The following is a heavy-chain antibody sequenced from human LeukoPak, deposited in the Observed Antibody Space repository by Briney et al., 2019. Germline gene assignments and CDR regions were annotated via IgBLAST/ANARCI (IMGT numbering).Heavy chain of an antibody. Sequence: GGSLRLSCAASGFTFSSYWMHWVRQAPWKGLVWVSRINTDGSSTSYADSVKGRFTISRDNAKNTLYLQMNSLRAEDTAVYYCAKDTGRELPYYYDYWGQGTLVTVSS. J-gene: IGHJ4*02. CDR3: AKDTGRELPYYYDY. CDR1: GFTFSSYW. V-gene: IGHV3-74*01. D-gene: IGHD1-26*01. CDR2: INTDGSST.